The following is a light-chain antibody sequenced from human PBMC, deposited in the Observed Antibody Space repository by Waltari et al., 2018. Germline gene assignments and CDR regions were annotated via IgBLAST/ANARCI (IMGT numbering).Light chain of an antibody. CDR2: ETI. CDR1: SSDVGANQY. J-gene: IGLJ3*02. Sequence: QSALTQPASVSGSPGQSITISCTGTSSDVGANQYVSWYQHHPGKVPTLLIYETINRPSGISNRFSGSKSGNTASLTITGIQAEDEADYYCNSYTSTTTWVFGGGTKLTVL. CDR3: NSYTSTTTWV. V-gene: IGLV2-14*01.